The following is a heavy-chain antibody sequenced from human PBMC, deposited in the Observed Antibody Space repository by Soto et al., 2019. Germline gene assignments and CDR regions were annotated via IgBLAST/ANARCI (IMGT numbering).Heavy chain of an antibody. J-gene: IGHJ5*02. D-gene: IGHD3-16*01. Sequence: SVKVSCKASGGTFSSYAISWVRQAPGQGLEWMGGIIPIFGTANYAQKFQGRVTITADESTSTAYMELSSLRSEDTAVYYCARAGGGGFRFLGGVRGNGLAPGGRGPLVTVSS. CDR1: GGTFSSYA. V-gene: IGHV1-69*13. CDR3: ARAGGGGFRFLGGVRGNGLAP. CDR2: IIPIFGTA.